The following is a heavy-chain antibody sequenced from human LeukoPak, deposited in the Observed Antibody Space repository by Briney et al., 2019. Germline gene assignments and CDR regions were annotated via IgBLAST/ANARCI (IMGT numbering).Heavy chain of an antibody. V-gene: IGHV3-23*01. CDR3: AKHDDFWGGYYTDY. D-gene: IGHD3-3*01. J-gene: IGHJ4*02. CDR1: GFTFSSYA. CDR2: ISGSGGST. Sequence: GGPLRLSCAASGFTFSSYAMNWVRRAPGEGVEWVSAISGSGGSTYYADSVKGRFTISRDNSKNTLYLQMNSLRAGDTAVYYCAKHDDFWGGYYTDYWGQGTLVTVSS.